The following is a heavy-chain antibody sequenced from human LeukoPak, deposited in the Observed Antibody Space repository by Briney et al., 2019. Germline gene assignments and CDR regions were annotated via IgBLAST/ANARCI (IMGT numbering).Heavy chain of an antibody. V-gene: IGHV3-74*01. CDR1: GFTFSSYW. CDR3: ARSYDH. CDR2: ITTDGSVT. Sequence: GGSLRLSCAASGFTFSSYWMHWVRQAPGKGLVWVSRITTDGSVTHYADSVKGRFTISRDNAKNTLYLQMNSLGAEDTAVYYCARSYDHWGQGTLVTVTS. J-gene: IGHJ4*02. D-gene: IGHD3-10*01.